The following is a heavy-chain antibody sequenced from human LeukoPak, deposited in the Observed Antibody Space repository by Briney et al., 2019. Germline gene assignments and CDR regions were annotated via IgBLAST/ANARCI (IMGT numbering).Heavy chain of an antibody. CDR3: ARGAGSSSWFH. V-gene: IGHV1-69*13. Sequence: WASVKVSCKASGGTFSSYAISWARQAPGQGLEWMGGIIPIFGTANYAQKFQGRVTITADESTSTAYMELSSLRSEDTAVYYCARGAGSSSWFHWGQGTLVTVSS. CDR1: GGTFSSYA. J-gene: IGHJ4*02. CDR2: IIPIFGTA. D-gene: IGHD6-13*01.